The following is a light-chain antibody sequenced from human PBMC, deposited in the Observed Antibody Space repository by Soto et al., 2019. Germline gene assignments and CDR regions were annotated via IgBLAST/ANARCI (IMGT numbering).Light chain of an antibody. CDR1: QSVSSY. V-gene: IGKV3-11*01. CDR2: DAS. Sequence: ESVGTQCTATLSLSPGERATLSCRASQSVSSYLAWYQQKPGQAPRLLIYDASNRATGIPARFSGSGSGTDFTLTISSLQPEDFATYYCLQDYNYPKTFGQVTKVDI. J-gene: IGKJ1*01. CDR3: LQDYNYPKT.